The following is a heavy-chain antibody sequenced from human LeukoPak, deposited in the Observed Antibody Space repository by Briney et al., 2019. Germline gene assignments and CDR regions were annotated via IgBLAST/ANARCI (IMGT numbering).Heavy chain of an antibody. V-gene: IGHV1-18*01. CDR1: GYTFTSYG. CDR3: ARDLFYGSGSYYNEDDY. Sequence: ASVKVSCKASGYTFTSYGISWVRQAPGQGVEWMGWISAYNGNTNYAQKLQGRVTMTTDTSTSTAYMELRSLRSDDTAVYYCARDLFYGSGSYYNEDDYWGQGTLVTVSS. J-gene: IGHJ4*02. CDR2: ISAYNGNT. D-gene: IGHD3-10*01.